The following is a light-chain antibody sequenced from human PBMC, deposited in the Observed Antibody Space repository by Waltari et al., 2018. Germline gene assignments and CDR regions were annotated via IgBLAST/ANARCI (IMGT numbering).Light chain of an antibody. CDR1: ELEKKY. J-gene: IGLJ1*01. V-gene: IGLV3-1*01. Sequence: SYDLTQSPSVSVSPGQTASITCSGDELEKKYVCWYQQKPGQSPVLVIYQDVRRPSEIPERFSGSNSGNTATLTISGTQPMDEADYYCQAWDSGAAGVFGNGTKVTGL. CDR2: QDV. CDR3: QAWDSGAAGV.